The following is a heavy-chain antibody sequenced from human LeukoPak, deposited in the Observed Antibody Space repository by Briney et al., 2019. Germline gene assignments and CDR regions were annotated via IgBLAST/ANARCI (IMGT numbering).Heavy chain of an antibody. V-gene: IGHV3-30*03. CDR3: ARDPWEQQLIAIDRGFDI. CDR2: ISYDGSNK. Sequence: PGGSLRLSCAASGFTFSSYGMHWVRQAPGKGLEWVAVISYDGSNKYYADSVKGRFTISRDNSKNTLYLQMNSLRAEDTAVYYCARDPWEQQLIAIDRGFDIWGQGTMVTVSS. J-gene: IGHJ3*02. D-gene: IGHD6-13*01. CDR1: GFTFSSYG.